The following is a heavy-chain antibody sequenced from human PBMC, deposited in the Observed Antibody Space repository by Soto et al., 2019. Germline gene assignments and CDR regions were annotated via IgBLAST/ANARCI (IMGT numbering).Heavy chain of an antibody. V-gene: IGHV3-23*01. CDR3: AKALGVVGATRSYYFDY. D-gene: IGHD1-26*01. CDR1: GFTFSSYA. CDR2: ISGSGGST. J-gene: IGHJ4*02. Sequence: GGSLRLSCAASGFTFSSYAMSWVRQAPGKGLEWVSAISGSGGSTYYADSVKGRFTISRDNSKNTLYLQMNSLRAEDTAVYYCAKALGVVGATRSYYFDYWGQGTLVTVYS.